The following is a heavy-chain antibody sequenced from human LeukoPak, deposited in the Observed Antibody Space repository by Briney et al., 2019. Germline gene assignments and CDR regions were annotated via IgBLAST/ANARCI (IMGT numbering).Heavy chain of an antibody. CDR3: ARDFFGSYGHYFDY. J-gene: IGHJ4*02. CDR1: GFTFSSYS. CDR2: ISSSGSYI. Sequence: KPGGSLRLSCAASGFTFSSYSMNWVRQAPGKGLEWVSSISSSGSYIYYADSVKGRFTISRDNAKNSLYLQMTSLRAEDTAVYYCARDFFGSYGHYFDYWGQGTLVTVSS. V-gene: IGHV3-21*01. D-gene: IGHD1-26*01.